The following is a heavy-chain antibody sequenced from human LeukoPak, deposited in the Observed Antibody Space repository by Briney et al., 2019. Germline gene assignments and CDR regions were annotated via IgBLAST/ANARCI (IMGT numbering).Heavy chain of an antibody. V-gene: IGHV3-48*01. Sequence: GGSLRLSCAASGFTFSSYAMSWVRQAPGKGLEWVSYISSSSSTIYYADSVKGRFTISRDNAKNSLYLQMNSLRAEDTALYYCAKDIASYGSGSYDYWGQGTLVTVSS. D-gene: IGHD3-10*01. CDR3: AKDIASYGSGSYDY. CDR2: ISSSSSTI. J-gene: IGHJ4*02. CDR1: GFTFSSYA.